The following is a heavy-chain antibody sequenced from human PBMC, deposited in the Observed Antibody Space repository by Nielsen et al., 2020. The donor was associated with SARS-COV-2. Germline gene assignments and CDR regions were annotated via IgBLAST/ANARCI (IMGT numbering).Heavy chain of an antibody. CDR1: GFTFRFYD. CDR3: AKDLGPDAGYTVFNDYFDN. Sequence: GGSLSLSCAASGFTFRFYDIHWVRQAPGEGLEWVAVMWADGATEHYAESVKGRFTVSRDASKNTVYLQMNSLRAADSAVYYCAKDLGPDAGYTVFNDYFDNWGQGTPVTVSS. V-gene: IGHV3-33*06. CDR2: MWADGATE. J-gene: IGHJ4*02. D-gene: IGHD5/OR15-5a*01.